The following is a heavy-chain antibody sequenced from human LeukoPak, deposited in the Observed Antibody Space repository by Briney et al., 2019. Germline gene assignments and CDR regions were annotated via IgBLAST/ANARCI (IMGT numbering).Heavy chain of an antibody. CDR1: GFTFSSYS. V-gene: IGHV3-48*01. D-gene: IGHD3-3*01. CDR3: ARGSYYDFRSGYYTLGGYFDY. Sequence: GGSLRLSCAASGFTFSSYSMNWVRQAPGKGLEWVSYISSSSSTIYYADSVKGRFTISRDNAKNSLYLQMNSLRAEDTAVYYCARGSYYDFRSGYYTLGGYFDYWGQGTLVTVSS. CDR2: ISSSSSTI. J-gene: IGHJ4*02.